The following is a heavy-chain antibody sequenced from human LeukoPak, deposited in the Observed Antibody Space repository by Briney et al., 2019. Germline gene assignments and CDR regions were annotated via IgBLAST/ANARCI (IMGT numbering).Heavy chain of an antibody. CDR2: IYYTGST. J-gene: IGHJ4*02. D-gene: IGHD3-22*01. CDR3: ARGRGDSRGTSFDS. Sequence: SETLSLTRTVSGDSISIYYWSWIRQPPGKGLEWIGYIYYTGSTTYNPSLKSRLTISIDTSKNQFSLNLISLTAADTAVYYCARGRGDSRGTSFDSWGQGTLVTVSS. CDR1: GDSISIYY. V-gene: IGHV4-59*01.